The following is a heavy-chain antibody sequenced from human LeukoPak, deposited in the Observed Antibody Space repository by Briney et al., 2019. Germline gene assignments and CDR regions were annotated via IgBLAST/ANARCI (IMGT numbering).Heavy chain of an antibody. D-gene: IGHD6-13*01. CDR3: ARDSFDSSSWYGGANWFDP. CDR1: GFTFSSYS. J-gene: IGHJ5*02. Sequence: GGSLRLSCAASGFTFSSYSMNWVRQAPGKGLEWVSSISSSSYIYYADSVKGRFTISRDNAKNSLYLQMNSLRAEERGVYYCARDSFDSSSWYGGANWFDPWGQGPLVTVSS. CDR2: ISSSSYI. V-gene: IGHV3-21*01.